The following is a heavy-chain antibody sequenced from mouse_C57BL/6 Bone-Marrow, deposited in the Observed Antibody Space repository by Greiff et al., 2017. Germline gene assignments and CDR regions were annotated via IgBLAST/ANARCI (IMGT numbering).Heavy chain of an antibody. D-gene: IGHD2-3*01. CDR2: ISSGGSYT. CDR1: GFTFSSYG. Sequence: EVKLVESGGDLVKPGGSLKLSCAASGFTFSSYGMSWVRQTPDKRLEWVATISSGGSYTYYPDSVKGRFTISRDNAKNTLYLQMGSLESEDTAMYYCAREGWSFAYWGQGTLVTVSA. J-gene: IGHJ3*01. CDR3: AREGWSFAY. V-gene: IGHV5-6*01.